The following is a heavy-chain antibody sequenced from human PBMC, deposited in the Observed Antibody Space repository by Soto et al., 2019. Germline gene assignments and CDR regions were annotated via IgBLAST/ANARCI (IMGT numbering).Heavy chain of an antibody. V-gene: IGHV4-61*08. CDR2: IYFRGTT. D-gene: IGHD3-22*01. CDR3: ARMNYYDTSGYPFDY. CDR1: GGPFSRGGYY. J-gene: IGHJ4*02. Sequence: PSETLSLTCTVSGGPFSRGGYYWSWIRQHPGKGLEWIGYIYFRGTTNYNPSLKSRVTMSADTSKNQFSLKLNSVTAADMALFYCARMNYYDTSGYPFDYWGQGMMVTVSS.